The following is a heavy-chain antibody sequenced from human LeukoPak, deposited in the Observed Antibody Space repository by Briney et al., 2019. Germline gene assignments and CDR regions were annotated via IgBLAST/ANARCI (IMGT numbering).Heavy chain of an antibody. CDR2: ISSSSSYI. D-gene: IGHD1-1*01. CDR3: ARSYNWNDQYYYYYGMDV. CDR1: GFTFSSYS. Sequence: AGGSLRLSCAASGFTFSSYSMNWVRQAPGKGLEWVSSISSSSSYIYYADSVKGRFTISRDNAKNLLYLQMNSLRAEDTAVYYCARSYNWNDQYYYYYGMDVWGQGTTVTVSS. J-gene: IGHJ6*02. V-gene: IGHV3-21*01.